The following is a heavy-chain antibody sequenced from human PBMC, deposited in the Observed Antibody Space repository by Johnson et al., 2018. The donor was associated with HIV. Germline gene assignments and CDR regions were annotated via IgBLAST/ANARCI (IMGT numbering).Heavy chain of an antibody. Sequence: VQLVESGGGVVQPGRSLRLSCAASGFTFSTYGMSWVRQAPGKGLEWVSVIYSGGSTYYADSVKGRFTISRDNSKNTLYLQMNSLRAEDTAVYYCARDHLRRSHAFDIWGQGTMVTVSS. V-gene: IGHV3-66*01. CDR3: ARDHLRRSHAFDI. CDR2: IYSGGST. CDR1: GFTFSTYG. J-gene: IGHJ3*02. D-gene: IGHD2-15*01.